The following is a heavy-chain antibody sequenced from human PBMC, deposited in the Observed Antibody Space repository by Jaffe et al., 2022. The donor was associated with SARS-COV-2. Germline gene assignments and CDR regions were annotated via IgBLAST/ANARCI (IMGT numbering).Heavy chain of an antibody. D-gene: IGHD3-22*01. CDR2: ISYDGSNK. Sequence: QVQLVESGGGVVQPGRSLRLSCAASGFTFSSYGMHWVRQAPGKGLEWVAVISYDGSNKYYADSVKGRFTISRDNSKNTLYLQMNSLRAEDTAVYYCAKSPGLTGYYYYGMDVWGQGTTVTVSS. V-gene: IGHV3-30*18. J-gene: IGHJ6*02. CDR3: AKSPGLTGYYYYGMDV. CDR1: GFTFSSYG.